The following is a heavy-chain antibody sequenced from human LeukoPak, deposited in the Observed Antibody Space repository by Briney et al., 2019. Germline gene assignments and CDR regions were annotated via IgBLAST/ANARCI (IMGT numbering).Heavy chain of an antibody. D-gene: IGHD2-2*01. CDR3: ARVVVVPSV. CDR1: GGSFSGYY. V-gene: IGHV4-34*01. CDR2: INHSGST. J-gene: IGHJ4*02. Sequence: SETLSLTCAVHGGSFSGYYWSWIRQPPGKGLEWIGEINHSGSTNYNPSLKSRVTISVDTSKNQFSLKLSSETAADTAVYYCARVVVVPSVWGQGTLVTVSS.